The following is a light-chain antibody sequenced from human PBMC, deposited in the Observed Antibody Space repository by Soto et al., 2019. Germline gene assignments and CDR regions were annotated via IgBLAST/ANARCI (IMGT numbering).Light chain of an antibody. CDR3: QQYNNWPPIT. CDR1: QSVSSIY. V-gene: IGKV3D-15*01. CDR2: DAS. J-gene: IGKJ5*01. Sequence: EIVLTQYTGTLSLPPGERATLSCRASQSVSSIYLAWYQQRPGQAPRLLIYDASTRATGIPARFSGSGSGTEFILTISSLQSEDFGVYYCQQYNNWPPITFGQGTRLETK.